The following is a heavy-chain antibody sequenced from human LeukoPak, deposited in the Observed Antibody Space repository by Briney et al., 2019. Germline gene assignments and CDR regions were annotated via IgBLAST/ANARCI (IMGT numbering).Heavy chain of an antibody. CDR2: ISDSGTTV. J-gene: IGHJ4*02. Sequence: PGGSLKLSCAASGFTFSAYYMTWIRQAPGEGPQWVSYISDSGTTVEYTDSVKGRFTISRDNAKNALYLQMNSLRVEDTGIYYCARDVGSDFWGQGTLVSVSS. CDR1: GFTFSAYY. V-gene: IGHV3-11*04. CDR3: ARDVGSDF.